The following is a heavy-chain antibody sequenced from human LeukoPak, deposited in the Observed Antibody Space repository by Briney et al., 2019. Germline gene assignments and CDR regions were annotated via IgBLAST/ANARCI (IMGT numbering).Heavy chain of an antibody. V-gene: IGHV3-23*01. CDR1: GFTFSSHG. D-gene: IGHD4/OR15-4a*01. CDR3: AKDFASMVDYYFDY. CDR2: ITSGTRT. J-gene: IGHJ4*02. Sequence: GGSLRLSCVASGFTFSSHGMNWVRQAPGKGLEWVSGITSGTRTYYADSVKGRFTISRDNSKNTLYLQMNSLRAEDTAVYYCAKDFASMVDYYFDYWGQGTLVTVSS.